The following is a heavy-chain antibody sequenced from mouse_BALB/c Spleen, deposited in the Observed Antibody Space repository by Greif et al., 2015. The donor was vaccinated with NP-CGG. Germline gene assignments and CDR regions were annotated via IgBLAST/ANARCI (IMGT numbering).Heavy chain of an antibody. D-gene: IGHD2-3*01. CDR3: ARGGDGYSLYAMDY. V-gene: IGHV14-3*02. CDR1: GFNIKDTY. J-gene: IGHJ4*01. CDR2: IDPANGNT. Sequence: VQLQQSGAELVKPGASVKLSCTASGFNIKDTYMHWVKQRPEQGLEWIGRIDPANGNTKYDPKFQGKATITADTSSNTAYLQLSSLTSEDTAVYYCARGGDGYSLYAMDYWGQGTSVTVSS.